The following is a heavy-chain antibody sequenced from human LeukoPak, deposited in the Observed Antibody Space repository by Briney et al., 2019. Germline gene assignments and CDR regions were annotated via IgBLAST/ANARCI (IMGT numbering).Heavy chain of an antibody. D-gene: IGHD5-18*01. J-gene: IGHJ4*02. Sequence: GGSLRLSCAASGFTFSSYSMNWVRRAPGKGLVWVSRISSDGSSTSYSDSVKGRFTISRDNSKNTVYLQMNSLRAEDTAVYYCASIFSSGYSYFDYWGQGTLVTVSS. CDR1: GFTFSSYS. CDR2: ISSDGSST. CDR3: ASIFSSGYSYFDY. V-gene: IGHV3-74*01.